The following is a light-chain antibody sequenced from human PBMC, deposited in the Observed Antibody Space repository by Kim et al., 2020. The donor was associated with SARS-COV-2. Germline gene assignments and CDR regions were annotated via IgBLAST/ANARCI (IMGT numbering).Light chain of an antibody. CDR2: ENH. V-gene: IGLV6-57*04. Sequence: NFMLTQPHSVSESPGKTVTISCTRSSGYSANNYVQWYQQRPGSAPTIVIYENHQRPSGVPDRFSGSIDRSSNSASLTISGLKTEDEADYYCQSYDSSSVVFGGGTKLTVL. J-gene: IGLJ2*01. CDR3: QSYDSSSVV. CDR1: SGYSANNY.